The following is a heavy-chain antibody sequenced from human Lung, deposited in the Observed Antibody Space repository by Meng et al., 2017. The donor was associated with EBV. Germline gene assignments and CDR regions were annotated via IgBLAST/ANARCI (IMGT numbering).Heavy chain of an antibody. Sequence: QLTDSAPGRVGPSAPLSLTCAVSCGPISRSNWWSWVRQPQGKGLELIGEIYHSGSTNYNPSLKSRVTISVDKSKNQFSLKLSSVTAADTAVYYCARVNLRAQLYHQLPYFDFWGQGTLVTVSS. CDR1: CGPISRSNW. CDR3: ARVNLRAQLYHQLPYFDF. CDR2: IYHSGST. V-gene: IGHV4-4*02. J-gene: IGHJ4*02. D-gene: IGHD3-16*02.